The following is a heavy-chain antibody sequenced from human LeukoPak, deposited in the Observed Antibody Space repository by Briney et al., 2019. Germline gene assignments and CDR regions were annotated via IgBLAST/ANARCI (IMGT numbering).Heavy chain of an antibody. J-gene: IGHJ4*02. V-gene: IGHV4-39*01. CDR1: GDSINRSSNY. D-gene: IGHD3-22*01. CDR2: ICYSSNT. CDR3: ARVPLYKMDRSNYYYGLTYFDY. Sequence: SETLSLTCTVSGDSINRSSNYWGWIRQPPGKGLEWIGSICYSSNTYYNPSLKSRVTMSVDTSKNQFSLRLRPVTAADTAVYYCARVPLYKMDRSNYYYGLTYFDYWGQGTPLTVSS.